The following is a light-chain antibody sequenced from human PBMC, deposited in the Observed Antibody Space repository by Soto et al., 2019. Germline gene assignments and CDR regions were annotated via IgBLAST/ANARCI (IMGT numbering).Light chain of an antibody. V-gene: IGLV6-57*04. J-gene: IGLJ3*02. Sequence: NFMLTQPHSVSESPGQTVTISCTRSSGSIASNYVQWYQQRPGSAPTTVIHEDNQRPSGVPDRFSGSIDSSSNSASLTISGLKSEDEADYYCQSYDSSNRVFGGGTKLTVL. CDR3: QSYDSSNRV. CDR2: EDN. CDR1: SGSIASNY.